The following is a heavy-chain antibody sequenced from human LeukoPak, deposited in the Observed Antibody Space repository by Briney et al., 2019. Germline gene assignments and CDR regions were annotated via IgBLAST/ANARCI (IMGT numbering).Heavy chain of an antibody. D-gene: IGHD6-13*01. Sequence: SSETLSLTCTVSGDSIINNYWTWIRQPPGRTLEWIGFIYYTGSTNYNPSLKSRVTMALDTSQRQFSLTLTSVTTADTAVYYCARQKPAPGTYYFDHWGHGTLVTVSS. CDR3: ARQKPAPGTYYFDH. J-gene: IGHJ4*01. CDR1: GDSIINNY. V-gene: IGHV4-59*08. CDR2: IYYTGST.